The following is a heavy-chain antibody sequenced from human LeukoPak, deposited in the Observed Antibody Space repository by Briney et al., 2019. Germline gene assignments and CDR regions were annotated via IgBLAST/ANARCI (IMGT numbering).Heavy chain of an antibody. CDR2: IYPGDSNT. J-gene: IGHJ4*02. D-gene: IGHD6-13*01. CDR3: ARRPPASSSWDS. Sequence: HGESLKISCKGSAYRFTSYWIGWVRQMPGKGLEWMGIIYPGDSNTRYSPSFQGQVTISADKSISTAYLQWSSLKASDTAMYNCARRPPASSSWDSWGQGTPVTVSS. V-gene: IGHV5-51*01. CDR1: AYRFTSYW.